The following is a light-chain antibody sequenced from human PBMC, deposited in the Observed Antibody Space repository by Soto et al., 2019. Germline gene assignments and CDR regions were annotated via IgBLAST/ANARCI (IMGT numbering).Light chain of an antibody. Sequence: EIVMTQSPSTLSVSKGERATLSFRASQSVSSNLAWYQQKPGQAPRLLIYGASTRATGIPARFSGSGSGTNFTLAISRLEPEDFAVYYCQQYGSSGTFGQGTKVDNK. CDR1: QSVSSN. J-gene: IGKJ1*01. V-gene: IGKV3-15*01. CDR3: QQYGSSGT. CDR2: GAS.